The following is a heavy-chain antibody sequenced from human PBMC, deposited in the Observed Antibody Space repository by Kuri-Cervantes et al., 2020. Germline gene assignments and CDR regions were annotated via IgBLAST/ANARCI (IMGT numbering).Heavy chain of an antibody. CDR2: IDSSGTAI. J-gene: IGHJ4*02. CDR1: GFAFSTYS. Sequence: GGSLRLTCAASGFAFSTYSMNWVRQAPGKGLEWISYIDSSGTAIHYADSVKGRLTISRDNAKNSLYLQMNSLRAEDTAVYYCARDGEQFLEWCAYFDYWGQGTLVTVSS. V-gene: IGHV3-48*04. CDR3: ARDGEQFLEWCAYFDY. D-gene: IGHD3-3*01.